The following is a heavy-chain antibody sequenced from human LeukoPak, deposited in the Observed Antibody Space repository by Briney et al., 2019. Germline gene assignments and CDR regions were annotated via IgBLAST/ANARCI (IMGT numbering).Heavy chain of an antibody. D-gene: IGHD2-21*02. J-gene: IGHJ6*03. Sequence: GGSLRLSCAASGFTFSSYWMSWVRQAPGKGLEWVANIKQDGSEKYYVDSVKGRFTISRDNAKNTLYLQMNSLRAEDTAVYYCARVYCGGDCYPSYYYYYYYMDVWGKGTTVTISS. CDR3: ARVYCGGDCYPSYYYYYYYMDV. CDR2: IKQDGSEK. V-gene: IGHV3-7*04. CDR1: GFTFSSYW.